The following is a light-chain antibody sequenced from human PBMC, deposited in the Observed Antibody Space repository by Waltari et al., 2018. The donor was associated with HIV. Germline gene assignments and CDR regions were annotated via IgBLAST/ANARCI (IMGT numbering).Light chain of an antibody. J-gene: IGLJ1*01. CDR3: SSYTSSSTPYV. CDR2: DVS. V-gene: IGLV2-14*01. CDR1: SSDVGGSNY. Sequence: QSALTQPASVSGSPGQSITIPCPGPSSDVGGSNYVSWYQQHPGKAPKLMIYDVSNRPSGVSNRFSGSKSGNTASLTISGLQAEDEADYYCSSYTSSSTPYVFGTGTKVTVL.